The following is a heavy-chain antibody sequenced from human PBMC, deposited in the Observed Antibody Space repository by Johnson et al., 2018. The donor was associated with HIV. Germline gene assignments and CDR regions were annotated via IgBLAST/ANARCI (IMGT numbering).Heavy chain of an antibody. Sequence: QVQLVESGGGVVQPGRSLRLSCAASGFTFSRYGMHWVRQAPGKGLEWVAVIWYDGSNKYYADSVKGRFTISRDNSKNTLYLQMNSLRAEETAVYFCASGGHYYLNAFDIWGQGTMVTVSS. CDR3: ASGGHYYLNAFDI. CDR1: GFTFSRYG. CDR2: IWYDGSNK. V-gene: IGHV3-30*19. D-gene: IGHD2/OR15-2a*01. J-gene: IGHJ3*02.